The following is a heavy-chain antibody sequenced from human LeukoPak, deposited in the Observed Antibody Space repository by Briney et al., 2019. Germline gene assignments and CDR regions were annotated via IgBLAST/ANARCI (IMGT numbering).Heavy chain of an antibody. CDR2: ISAYNGNT. CDR3: ATGVIQLWLGYYYYGMDV. J-gene: IGHJ6*02. CDR1: GYTFTSYG. D-gene: IGHD5-18*01. Sequence: ASVKVSCKASGYTFTSYGISWVRQAPGQGLEWMGWISAYNGNTNYAQKLQGRVTMTTDTSTSTAYMELSSRRSEDTAVYYCATGVIQLWLGYYYYGMDVWGQGTTVTVSS. V-gene: IGHV1-18*01.